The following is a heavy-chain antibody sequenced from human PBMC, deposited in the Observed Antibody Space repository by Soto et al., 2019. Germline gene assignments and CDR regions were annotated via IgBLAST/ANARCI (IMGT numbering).Heavy chain of an antibody. J-gene: IGHJ6*02. CDR2: VHTSSGGT. CDR3: AREGSADYGSYGVDV. D-gene: IGHD4-17*01. Sequence: ASVKVSFKASGFTDYYIHWERQAPGQGLEWLGWVHTSSGGTNYAQKFQGRVAMTRDTFISTAYMELSRLQSDDTAVYYCAREGSADYGSYGVDVWGQGTTVTVSS. V-gene: IGHV1-2*02. CDR1: GFTDYY.